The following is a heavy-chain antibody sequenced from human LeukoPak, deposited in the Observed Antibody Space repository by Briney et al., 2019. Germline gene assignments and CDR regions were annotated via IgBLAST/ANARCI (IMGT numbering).Heavy chain of an antibody. CDR3: ARVDYYCAFDI. D-gene: IGHD3-10*01. Sequence: SETLSLTCTVSGGSISSYYWSWIRQPPGKGLEWIGYIYYSGSTNYNPSLKSRVTISVDTSKNQFSLKLSSVTAADTAVYYCARVDYYCAFDIWGQGTMVTVSS. CDR2: IYYSGST. CDR1: GGSISSYY. J-gene: IGHJ3*02. V-gene: IGHV4-59*01.